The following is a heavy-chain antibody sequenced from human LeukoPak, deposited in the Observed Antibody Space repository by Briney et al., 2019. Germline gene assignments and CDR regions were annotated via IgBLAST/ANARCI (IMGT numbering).Heavy chain of an antibody. J-gene: IGHJ6*03. Sequence: GESLKISCKGSGYNFPIYWIGWVRQMPGQGLEWMGIYGPSFQGQVTISADKSINTAYLEWSSLKASDTAIYYCARQGAAGKYYYYYMDVWGKGTTVTVSS. CDR1: GYNFPIYW. D-gene: IGHD6-13*01. V-gene: IGHV5-51*01. CDR3: ARQGAAGKYYYYYMDV.